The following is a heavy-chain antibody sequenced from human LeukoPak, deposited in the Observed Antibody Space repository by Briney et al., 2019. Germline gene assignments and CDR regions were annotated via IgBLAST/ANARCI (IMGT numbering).Heavy chain of an antibody. V-gene: IGHV4-30-2*01. D-gene: IGHD4-11*01. J-gene: IGHJ4*02. CDR1: GGSISSGGYS. CDR3: ARTTARLDYSNDY. CDR2: VYHSGST. Sequence: SETLSLTCAVSGGSISSGGYSWNWIRQPPGKGLEWSGYVYHSGSTYYNPSLKSRVTISVDTSKNQFSLKLSSVTAADTAVYYCARTTARLDYSNDYWGQGTLVTVSS.